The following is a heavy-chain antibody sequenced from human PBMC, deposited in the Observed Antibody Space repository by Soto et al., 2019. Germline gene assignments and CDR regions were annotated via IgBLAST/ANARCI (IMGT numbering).Heavy chain of an antibody. CDR1: GFTFSTYV. V-gene: IGHV3-21*01. J-gene: IGHJ4*02. Sequence: PWGSLRLSCAASGFTFSTYVMNWVRQAPWKGLEWVSSINGRSNYIYYADSVKGRFTISRDNAKNSLYLQMNSLRAEDTAVYYCAREDGIVGTTSAFDYWGQGTLVTVSS. CDR2: INGRSNYI. D-gene: IGHD1-26*01. CDR3: AREDGIVGTTSAFDY.